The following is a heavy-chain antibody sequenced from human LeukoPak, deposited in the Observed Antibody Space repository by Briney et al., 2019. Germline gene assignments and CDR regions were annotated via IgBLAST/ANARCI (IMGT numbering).Heavy chain of an antibody. J-gene: IGHJ6*02. CDR1: GYTFTSYD. CDR2: MNPNSGNT. CDR3: ARVRITIFGVVYYYYGMDV. D-gene: IGHD3-3*01. V-gene: IGHV1-8*01. Sequence: ASVKVSCKASGYTFTSYDINWVRQATGQGLEWMGWMNPNSGNTGYAQKFQGRVTMTRNTSISTAYMELSSLRSEDTAVYYCARVRITIFGVVYYYYGMDVWGQGTTVTVSS.